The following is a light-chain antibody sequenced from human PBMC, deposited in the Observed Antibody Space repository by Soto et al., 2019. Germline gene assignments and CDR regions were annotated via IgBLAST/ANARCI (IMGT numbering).Light chain of an antibody. Sequence: EIVMTQSPATLSLSPGETATLSCRASQSVSSNLAWYQQKPGQAPRLLIYCASTRATGVAARFSGSGSGTEFTLTINSLQSEDFAIFYCQQVNSWPATFGPGTKVEIK. CDR2: CAS. CDR1: QSVSSN. J-gene: IGKJ3*01. CDR3: QQVNSWPAT. V-gene: IGKV3-15*01.